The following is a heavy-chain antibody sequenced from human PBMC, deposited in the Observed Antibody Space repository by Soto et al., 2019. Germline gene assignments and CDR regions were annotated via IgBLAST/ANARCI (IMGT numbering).Heavy chain of an antibody. J-gene: IGHJ4*02. CDR1: GGSISSYY. D-gene: IGHD3-10*01. CDR3: ARARTSRGVIPSYFDY. V-gene: IGHV4-59*01. Sequence: SETLSLTCTVSGGSISSYYWSWIRQPPGKGLEWIGYIYYSGSTNYNPSLKSRVTISVDTSKNQCSLMLSSVTAADKDVYYCARARTSRGVIPSYFDYWGQGTLVTVSS. CDR2: IYYSGST.